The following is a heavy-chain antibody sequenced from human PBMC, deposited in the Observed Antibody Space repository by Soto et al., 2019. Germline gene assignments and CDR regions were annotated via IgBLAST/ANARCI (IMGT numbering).Heavy chain of an antibody. V-gene: IGHV4-59*01. CDR1: GDSISRYY. CDR3: ARDQGGEFLKGSGMDV. CDR2: IYYSGET. Sequence: QVQLQESGPGLVKPSETLSLTCTVSGDSISRYYWSWIRLSPGKGLEWIGYIYYSGETNYNPSVKSRVTISVDRTKNQFSLKLSSVTAADTAVDYCARDQGGEFLKGSGMDVWGQGTTVTVSS. D-gene: IGHD3-10*01. J-gene: IGHJ6*02.